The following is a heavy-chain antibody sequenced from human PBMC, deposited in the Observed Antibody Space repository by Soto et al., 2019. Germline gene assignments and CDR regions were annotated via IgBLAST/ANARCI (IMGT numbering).Heavy chain of an antibody. D-gene: IGHD3-10*01. J-gene: IGHJ6*03. CDR3: ARAEGPGSYYPDYYYYYMDV. CDR1: RFTFSSYS. V-gene: IGHV3-48*01. CDR2: ISSSSSTI. Sequence: GGSLRLSCAASRFTFSSYSMNWVRQAPGKGLEWVSYISSSSSTIYYADSVKGRFTISRDNAKNSLYLQMNSLRAEDTAVYYCARAEGPGSYYPDYYYYYMDVWGKGTTVTVSS.